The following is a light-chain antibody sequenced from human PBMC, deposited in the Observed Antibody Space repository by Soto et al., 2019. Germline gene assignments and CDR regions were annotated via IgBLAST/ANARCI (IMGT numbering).Light chain of an antibody. Sequence: EIVLTQSPGTLSLSPGERATLSCRASQSVSSSYLAWYRQKPGQAPRLLIYGASSRATGIPDRFSGSGSGTDFTLTISRLEPEDFAVYYCQQYGSSRTFGQGPKVDIK. CDR3: QQYGSSRT. CDR1: QSVSSSY. J-gene: IGKJ1*01. CDR2: GAS. V-gene: IGKV3-20*01.